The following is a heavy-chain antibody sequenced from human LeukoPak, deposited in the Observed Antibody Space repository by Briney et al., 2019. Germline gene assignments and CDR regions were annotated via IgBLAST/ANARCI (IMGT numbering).Heavy chain of an antibody. D-gene: IGHD1-14*01. CDR2: IYYSGST. V-gene: IGHV4-59*08. CDR1: GGSISSYY. Sequence: SETLSLTCTVSGGSISSYYWSWIRQPPGKGLEWIGHIYYSGSTNYNPSLKSRVTISVDTSKNQFSLKLSSVTAADTAVYYCARRANNRYYHYYVDVWGKGTTVTVSS. J-gene: IGHJ6*03. CDR3: ARRANNRYYHYYVDV.